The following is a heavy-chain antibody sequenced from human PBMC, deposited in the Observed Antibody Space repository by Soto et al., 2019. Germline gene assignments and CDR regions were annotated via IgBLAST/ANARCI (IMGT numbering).Heavy chain of an antibody. CDR3: ARAYGDN. J-gene: IGHJ4*02. V-gene: IGHV3-74*01. D-gene: IGHD4-17*01. CDR2: INIDGSIT. Sequence: GGSLRLSCAAPGFTFSSSWMHWVRQPPGKGLVWVSRINIDGSITSYADSVKGRFTISRDNAKNTLYLQMNSLRAEDTAVYYCARAYGDNWGQGTLVTVSS. CDR1: GFTFSSSW.